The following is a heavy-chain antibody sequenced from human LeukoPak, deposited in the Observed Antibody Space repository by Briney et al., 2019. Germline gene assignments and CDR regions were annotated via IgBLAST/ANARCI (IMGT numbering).Heavy chain of an antibody. D-gene: IGHD2-2*01. J-gene: IGHJ5*02. Sequence: SQTLSLTCTVSGGSISSGSYYWSWIRQPAGKGLEWIGRIYTSGSTNYNPSLKSRVTISVDTSKNQFSLKLSSVTAADTAVYYCARDRRIVVVPAALTYNWFDPWGQGTLVTVSS. CDR2: IYTSGST. CDR3: ARDRRIVVVPAALTYNWFDP. CDR1: GGSISSGSYY. V-gene: IGHV4-61*02.